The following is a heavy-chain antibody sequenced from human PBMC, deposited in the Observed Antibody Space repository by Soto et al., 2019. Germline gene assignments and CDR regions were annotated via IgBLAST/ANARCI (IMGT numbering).Heavy chain of an antibody. Sequence: ASVKVSCKASGYTYSRYGISWVRQAPGQGLEWMGWISAFNHDTNYVQKFQGRLTMATDTSTSTAFMELRSLRSDDTAVYFCARASPQPEPYDFDYWGQGTLVTVSS. CDR3: ARASPQPEPYDFDY. CDR2: ISAFNHDT. V-gene: IGHV1-18*04. CDR1: GYTYSRYG. D-gene: IGHD3-16*01. J-gene: IGHJ4*02.